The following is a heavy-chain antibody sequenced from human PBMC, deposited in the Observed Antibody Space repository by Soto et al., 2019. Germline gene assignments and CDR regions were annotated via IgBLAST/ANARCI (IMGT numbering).Heavy chain of an antibody. CDR2: ISWNRGSI. J-gene: IGHJ4*02. CDR3: AKGSSSWYSDFDY. Sequence: EVQLVESGGGLVQPGRSLRLSCAASGFTFDDYAMHWVRQAPGKGLEWVSGISWNRGSIGYADSVKGRFTISRDNAKNSLYLQMNSLRAADTALYYCAKGSSSWYSDFDYWGQGTLVTVSS. CDR1: GFTFDDYA. D-gene: IGHD6-13*01. V-gene: IGHV3-9*01.